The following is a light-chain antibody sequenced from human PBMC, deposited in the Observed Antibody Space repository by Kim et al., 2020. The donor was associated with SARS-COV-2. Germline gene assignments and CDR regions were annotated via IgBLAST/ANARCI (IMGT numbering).Light chain of an antibody. V-gene: IGKV1-9*01. CDR2: AAS. CDR3: RQLNRYSPFT. CDR1: QGISSY. J-gene: IGKJ4*02. Sequence: DIQLTQSPSFLSASVGDRVTITCRASQGISSYLAWYQQKPGKAPKLLIYAASTLQSGVPSRFSGSGYGTEFTLTISSLQPEDVATYYCRQLNRYSPFTFGGGTKVDIK.